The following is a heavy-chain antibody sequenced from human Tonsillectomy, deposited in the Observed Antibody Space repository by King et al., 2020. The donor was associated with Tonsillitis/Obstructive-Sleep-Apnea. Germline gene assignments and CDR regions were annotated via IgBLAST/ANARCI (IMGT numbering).Heavy chain of an antibody. D-gene: IGHD5-12*01. J-gene: IGHJ4*02. CDR3: ARELVATITYKSRNFDY. CDR2: IIPIFGTA. CDR1: GGTFSSYA. V-gene: IGHV1-69*01. Sequence: LQLVQSGAEVKKPGSSVKVSCKASGGTFSSYAISWVRQAPGQGLEWIGGIIPIFGTANYAQKFQGRVTITADESTSTAYMELSSLRSEDTAVYYCARELVATITYKSRNFDYWGQGTLVTVSS.